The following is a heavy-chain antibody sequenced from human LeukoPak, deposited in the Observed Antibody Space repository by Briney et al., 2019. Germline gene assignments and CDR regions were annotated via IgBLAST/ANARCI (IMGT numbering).Heavy chain of an antibody. J-gene: IGHJ4*01. CDR3: ATSRGYKLN. V-gene: IGHV4-34*01. CDR1: GGSFSDYY. Sequence: PSETLSLTCAVYGGSFSDYYWSWIRQPPGKGLEWIGKINHGGSTNYNPSLKSRVTISVDTSKNQFSLKLSSVTAADTAVYYCATSRGYKLNWGHGTLVTVSS. D-gene: IGHD6-25*01. CDR2: INHGGST.